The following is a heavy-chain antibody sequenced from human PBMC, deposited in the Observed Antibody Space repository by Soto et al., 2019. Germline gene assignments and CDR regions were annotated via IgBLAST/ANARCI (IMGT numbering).Heavy chain of an antibody. CDR2: IYYSGST. J-gene: IGHJ4*02. CDR3: ARPEISRGSPQPPDY. D-gene: IGHD3-10*01. Sequence: SETLSLTCTVSGGSISSYYWSWIRQPPGKGLEWIGYIYYSGSTNYNPSLKSRVTISVDTSKNQFSLKLSSVTAADTAVYYCARPEISRGSPQPPDYWGQGTLVTVSS. CDR1: GGSISSYY. V-gene: IGHV4-59*08.